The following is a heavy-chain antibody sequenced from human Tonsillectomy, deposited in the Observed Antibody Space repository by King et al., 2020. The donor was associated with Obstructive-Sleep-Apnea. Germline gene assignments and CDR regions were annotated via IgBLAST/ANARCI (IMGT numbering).Heavy chain of an antibody. V-gene: IGHV3-9*01. Sequence: VQLVESGGGLVQPGRSLRLSCAASGFTFDDYAMHWVRKAPGKGLEWVSGISWNSDTIGYADSVKGRFTISRDNAKNSLYLQMNSLRAEDTAVYYCAKDTTPHVFYYFDYWGQGTLVTVSS. CDR3: AKDTTPHVFYYFDY. J-gene: IGHJ4*02. CDR2: ISWNSDTI. CDR1: GFTFDDYA. D-gene: IGHD2-15*01.